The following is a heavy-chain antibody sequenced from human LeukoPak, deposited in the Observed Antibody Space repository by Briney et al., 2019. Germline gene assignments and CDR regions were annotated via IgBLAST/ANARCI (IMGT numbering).Heavy chain of an antibody. D-gene: IGHD2-21*01. V-gene: IGHV4-39*01. Sequence: SETLSLTCTVSGGSISSSSYYWGWIRQPPGKGLEWIGSIYYSGSTYYNPSLKSRVIISVDTSKNQFSLKLSSVTAADTAVYYCARPTNCGGDCYSTPDAFDIWGQGTMVTVSS. CDR1: GGSISSSSYY. CDR3: ARPTNCGGDCYSTPDAFDI. CDR2: IYYSGST. J-gene: IGHJ3*02.